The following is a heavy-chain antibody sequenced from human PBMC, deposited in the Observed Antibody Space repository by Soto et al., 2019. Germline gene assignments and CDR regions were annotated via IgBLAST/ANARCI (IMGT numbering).Heavy chain of an antibody. CDR3: ASDTYGYVWGSYRYPFDY. CDR2: IIPIFGTA. CDR1: GCTFSSYA. J-gene: IGHJ4*02. Sequence: ASVKVSCKASGCTFSSYAISWVRQAPGQGFEWMGGIIPIFGTANYAQKFQGRVTITADESTSTAYMELSSLRSEDTAVYYCASDTYGYVWGSYRYPFDYWGQGTLVTV. D-gene: IGHD3-16*02. V-gene: IGHV1-69*13.